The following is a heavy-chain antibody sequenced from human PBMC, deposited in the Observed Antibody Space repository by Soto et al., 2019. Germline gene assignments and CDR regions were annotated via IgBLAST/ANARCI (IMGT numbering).Heavy chain of an antibody. D-gene: IGHD1-26*01. CDR1: GGTFSSYT. CDR3: ARGVGASYYFDY. Sequence: SVKVSCKASGGTFSSYTISWVRQAPGQGLEWMGRIIPILGIANYAQKFQGRVTITADESTSTAYMELSSLRSDDTAVYYCARGVGASYYFDYWGQGTLVTVSS. CDR2: IIPILGIA. J-gene: IGHJ4*02. V-gene: IGHV1-69*02.